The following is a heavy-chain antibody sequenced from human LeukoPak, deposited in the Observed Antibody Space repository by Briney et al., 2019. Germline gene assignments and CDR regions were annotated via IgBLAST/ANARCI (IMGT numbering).Heavy chain of an antibody. CDR3: AREGIAVAGPLDY. J-gene: IGHJ4*02. Sequence: SETLSLTCTVSGGSINYYYWSWLRQPPGKGLEWIGYIYYSGSTTYNPSLKSRVTISVDTSKNQFSLKLSSVTAADTAVYYCAREGIAVAGPLDYWGQGTLVTVSS. D-gene: IGHD6-19*01. CDR1: GGSINYYY. V-gene: IGHV4-59*01. CDR2: IYYSGST.